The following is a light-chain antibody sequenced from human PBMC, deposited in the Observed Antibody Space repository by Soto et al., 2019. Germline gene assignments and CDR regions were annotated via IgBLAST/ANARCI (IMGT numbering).Light chain of an antibody. CDR1: QSISSW. V-gene: IGKV1-5*01. CDR3: QQYNNWPFS. J-gene: IGKJ5*01. Sequence: DIQMTQSPSTLSASVGDRVTITCRASQSISSWVAWYQQKPGKGPKLLIYDVSIRATGIPARFNGSVSGTEFTLTISSLQSEDVALYVGQQYNNWPFSFGPGTRLEI. CDR2: DVS.